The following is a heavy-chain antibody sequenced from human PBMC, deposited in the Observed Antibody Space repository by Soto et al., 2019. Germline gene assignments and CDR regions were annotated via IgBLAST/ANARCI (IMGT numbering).Heavy chain of an antibody. Sequence: GGSLRLSCAASGFTVSSNYMSWVRQAPGKGQEWVSVIYSGGSTYYADSEKGRFTISRDNSKNTLYLQMNSLRAEDTAVYYCARDSPMTTVVTPGYFYYYGMDVWGQGTTVTVSS. J-gene: IGHJ6*02. D-gene: IGHD4-17*01. CDR3: ARDSPMTTVVTPGYFYYYGMDV. V-gene: IGHV3-66*01. CDR2: IYSGGST. CDR1: GFTVSSNY.